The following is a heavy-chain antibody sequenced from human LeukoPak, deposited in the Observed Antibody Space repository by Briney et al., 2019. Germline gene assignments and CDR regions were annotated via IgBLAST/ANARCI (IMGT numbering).Heavy chain of an antibody. CDR1: GFTFKSYG. CDR2: ISYDGRKI. Sequence: GGSLRLSCAASGFTFKSYGMHWVRQARGKGLEWVAVISYDGRKIYYGDSVKGRFTISRDNSNNTVYLQMDSLRAEDTAVYYCATRGFSEEIPLGHWGRGTLITVPS. D-gene: IGHD3-10*01. V-gene: IGHV3-30*03. CDR3: ATRGFSEEIPLGH. J-gene: IGHJ4*02.